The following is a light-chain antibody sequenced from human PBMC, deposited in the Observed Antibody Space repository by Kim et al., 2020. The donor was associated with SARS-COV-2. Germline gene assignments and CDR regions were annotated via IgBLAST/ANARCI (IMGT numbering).Light chain of an antibody. CDR1: QSVSSN. J-gene: IGKJ2*01. V-gene: IGKV3-15*01. CDR3: QQYNNWPPYT. Sequence: EIVMTQSPATLSVSPGERATLSCRASQSVSSNLAWYQQKPGQVPRLLIYGASTRATGIPARFSGSGSGTEFTLTISSLQSEDFAVYYCQQYNNWPPYTFGQGTTLEI. CDR2: GAS.